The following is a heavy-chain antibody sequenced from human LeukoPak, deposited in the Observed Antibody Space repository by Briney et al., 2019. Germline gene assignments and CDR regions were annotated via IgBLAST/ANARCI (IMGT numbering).Heavy chain of an antibody. CDR3: VRWSYDNSAYYYDH. CDR1: GFTVSNNY. Sequence: GGSLRLSCAASGFTVSNNYMSWVRQAPGKGLEWVANIKQDSSAKAYVDSVKGRFTVSRDNAKNSMSLQMNSLRAEDTAIYYCVRWSYDNSAYYYDHWGQGTLVTVSS. J-gene: IGHJ4*02. V-gene: IGHV3-7*03. D-gene: IGHD3-22*01. CDR2: IKQDSSAK.